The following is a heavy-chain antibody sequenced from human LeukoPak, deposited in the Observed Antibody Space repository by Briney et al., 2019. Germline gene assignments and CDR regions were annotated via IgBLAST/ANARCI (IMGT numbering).Heavy chain of an antibody. D-gene: IGHD7-27*01. CDR3: ARTLPDKLGKFDP. CDR2: VHPDTGYA. V-gene: IGHV1-8*01. Sequence: ASVKVSRKTSGYPFTTYEINWVRQAAGQGLEWMGWVHPDTGYADYAQKFQGRVTMTSDTSISTAYMELSSLRSDDTAVYFCARTLPDKLGKFDPWGQGTLVTVSS. J-gene: IGHJ5*02. CDR1: GYPFTTYE.